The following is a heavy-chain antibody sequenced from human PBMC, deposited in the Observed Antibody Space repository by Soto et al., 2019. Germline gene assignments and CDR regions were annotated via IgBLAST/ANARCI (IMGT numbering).Heavy chain of an antibody. Sequence: EVQLLESGGGLVQPGGSLRLSCAASGFTFSNYAVTWVRQAPGKGLEWVSTSSGSGGSTYYEDSVKGRFTITRDNSKNTLYLQMTSLRAEDTAVYYCAKDQGSSWYEIDYWGQGTLVTVSS. CDR2: SSGSGGST. D-gene: IGHD6-13*01. J-gene: IGHJ4*02. CDR1: GFTFSNYA. V-gene: IGHV3-23*01. CDR3: AKDQGSSWYEIDY.